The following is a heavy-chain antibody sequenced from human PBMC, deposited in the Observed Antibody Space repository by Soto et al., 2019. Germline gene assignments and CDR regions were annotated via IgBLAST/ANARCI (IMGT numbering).Heavy chain of an antibody. J-gene: IGHJ4*02. V-gene: IGHV4-4*07. D-gene: IGHD6-19*01. CDR2: MYVRGRG. CDR1: GGPITGSY. Sequence: QVQLQESGPGLVKSSETLSLTCSVSGGPITGSYLSWIRQPVGKGLEWVGRMYVRGRGDYNPSLKIRVTMSIDTSKNQFSLKVRSVTAADTAVYYCARSSIMGIEVAGHFDSWGQGTLVSVSS. CDR3: ARSSIMGIEVAGHFDS.